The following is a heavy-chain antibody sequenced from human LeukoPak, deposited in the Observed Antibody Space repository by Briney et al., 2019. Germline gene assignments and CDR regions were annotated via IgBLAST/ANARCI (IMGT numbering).Heavy chain of an antibody. CDR1: GFTFSSYS. CDR3: ARGWLSPFDY. D-gene: IGHD5-24*01. CDR2: ISSSSSTI. Sequence: GGSLRLSCAASGFTFSSYSVNWVRQAPGKGLEWVSYISSSSSTIYYADSVKGRFTIFRDNAKNSLYLQMNSLRAEDTAVYYCARGWLSPFDYWGQGTLVTVSS. J-gene: IGHJ4*02. V-gene: IGHV3-48*04.